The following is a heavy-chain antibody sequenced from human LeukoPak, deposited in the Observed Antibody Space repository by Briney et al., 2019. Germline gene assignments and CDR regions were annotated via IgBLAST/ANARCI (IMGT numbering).Heavy chain of an antibody. V-gene: IGHV3-33*01. D-gene: IGHD1-26*01. CDR3: ARDWENGMDV. CDR2: IWYDGSDE. CDR1: GFTFSSHG. J-gene: IGHJ6*04. Sequence: PGRSLRLSCAASGFTFSSHGMHWVRQAPGKGLEWVAVIWYDGSDEYYADSVKGRFTISRDNSKNTLYLQMNSLRAEDTAVYYCARDWENGMDVWGKGTTVTVSS.